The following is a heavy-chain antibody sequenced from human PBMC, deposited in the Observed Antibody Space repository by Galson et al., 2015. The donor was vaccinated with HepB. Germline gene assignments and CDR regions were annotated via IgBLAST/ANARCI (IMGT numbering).Heavy chain of an antibody. CDR3: VKEGAWFGGDWFDP. J-gene: IGHJ5*02. CDR1: GFSLTNYE. D-gene: IGHD3-16*01. V-gene: IGHV3-23*01. Sequence: SLRLSCAASGFSLTNYEMNWVRQAPGKGLEWVASINGRGSKRNYAESVKGRFSISRDNSKNTLFLEMNSLRAEDTAVYYCVKEGAWFGGDWFDPWGQGTLVIVS. CDR2: INGRGSKR.